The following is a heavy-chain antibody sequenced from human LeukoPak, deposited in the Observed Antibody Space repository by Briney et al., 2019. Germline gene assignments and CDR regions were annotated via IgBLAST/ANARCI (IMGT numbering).Heavy chain of an antibody. CDR3: ARDLSATARAYDY. CDR2: IAISATYI. D-gene: IGHD1-26*01. Sequence: SGGSLRLSCAASGFILGDYNMNWVRQAPGKGLQWVSFIAISATYITYADSVKGRFTISRDNAKNSLYLQMNSLRAEDTAVYYCARDLSATARAYDYWGQGTLVTVSS. V-gene: IGHV3-21*01. J-gene: IGHJ4*02. CDR1: GFILGDYN.